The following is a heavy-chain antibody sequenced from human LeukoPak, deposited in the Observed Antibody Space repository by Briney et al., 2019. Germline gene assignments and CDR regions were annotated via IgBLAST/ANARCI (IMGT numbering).Heavy chain of an antibody. CDR3: ARHQDSSSGWYYFDC. D-gene: IGHD6-19*01. V-gene: IGHV4-59*08. J-gene: IGHJ4*02. CDR1: GGSINSYY. Sequence: SETLSLTCTVSGGSINSYYWSWIRQPPGKGLEWIGYIYYSGSTNYNPSLKSRVTISVDTSKNQFSLNLNSVTAADTAVYYCARHQDSSSGWYYFDCWGQGTLVTVSS. CDR2: IYYSGST.